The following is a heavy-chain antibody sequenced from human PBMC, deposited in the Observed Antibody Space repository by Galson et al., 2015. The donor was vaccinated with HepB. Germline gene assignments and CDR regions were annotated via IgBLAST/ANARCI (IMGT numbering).Heavy chain of an antibody. Sequence: SLRLSCAASGFTFSNAWMNWVRQAPGKGLEWVGRIKSKTDGGTTDYAAPVKGRFTISRDDSKNTLYLQMNSLKTEDTAVYYCARVRSAHLGYYGMDVWGQGTTVTVSS. CDR1: GFTFSNAW. J-gene: IGHJ6*02. V-gene: IGHV3-15*07. CDR3: ARVRSAHLGYYGMDV. CDR2: IKSKTDGGTT.